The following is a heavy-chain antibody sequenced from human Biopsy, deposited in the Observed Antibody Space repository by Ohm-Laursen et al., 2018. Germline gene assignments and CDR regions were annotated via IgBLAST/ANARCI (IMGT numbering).Heavy chain of an antibody. D-gene: IGHD5-12*01. J-gene: IGHJ4*02. CDR2: MSHSGST. V-gene: IGHV4-34*01. Sequence: GTLSLTCAVYGGSFSGSYWTWICQPPGKGLEWLGEMSHSGSTNHNPSLKSRVTISMDTSKNQFSLKLTSVTAADTAVYYCARWEVGYSANDLRFDYWGQGTLVTVSS. CDR3: ARWEVGYSANDLRFDY. CDR1: GGSFSGSY.